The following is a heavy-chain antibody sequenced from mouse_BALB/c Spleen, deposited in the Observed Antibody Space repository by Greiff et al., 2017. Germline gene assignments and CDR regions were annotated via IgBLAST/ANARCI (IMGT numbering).Heavy chain of an antibody. D-gene: IGHD2-14*01. J-gene: IGHJ4*01. Sequence: EVKLQESGPELVKPGASVKMSCKASGYTFTSYVMHWVKQKPGQGLEWIGYINPYNDGTKYNEKFKGKATLTSDKSSSTAYMELSSLTSEDSAVYYCARYYYRYDGYYAMDYWGQGTSVTVSS. CDR2: INPYNDGT. CDR3: ARYYYRYDGYYAMDY. CDR1: GYTFTSYV. V-gene: IGHV1-14*01.